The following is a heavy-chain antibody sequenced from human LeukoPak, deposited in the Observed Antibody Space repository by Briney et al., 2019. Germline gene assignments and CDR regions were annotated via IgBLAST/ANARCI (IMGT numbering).Heavy chain of an antibody. J-gene: IGHJ4*02. CDR2: ITSSSNYI. Sequence: RGSLRLSCAASGFTFSIYSMNWVCQAPGKGLEWLSSITSSSNYIYYADSVKGRFTISRDNVQNSLYLQMNSLRAEDTAMYYCARDRGYFDNWGQGTLVTVSS. CDR1: GFTFSIYS. CDR3: ARDRGYFDN. V-gene: IGHV3-21*01.